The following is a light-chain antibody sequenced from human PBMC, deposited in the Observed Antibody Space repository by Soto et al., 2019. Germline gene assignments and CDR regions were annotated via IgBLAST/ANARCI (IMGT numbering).Light chain of an antibody. CDR3: HQYDNAPQT. CDR2: GAS. V-gene: IGKV3-20*01. J-gene: IGKJ2*01. Sequence: EIVLMQSPGTLSLSPGERATLSCRASQTLRRTYIAWYQQKPGQAPRVLIYGASKRATGIPDRFSGSGSGTDFSLTISRLEPEDFALYYCHQYDNAPQTYGQGTKVEI. CDR1: QTLRRTY.